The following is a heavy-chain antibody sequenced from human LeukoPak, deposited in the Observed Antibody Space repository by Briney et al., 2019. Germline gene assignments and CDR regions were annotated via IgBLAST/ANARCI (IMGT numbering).Heavy chain of an antibody. Sequence: SETLSLTCTVSGGPISSYYWSWIRQPPGKGLEWIGYIYYSGSTNYNPSLKSRVTISVDTSKNQFSLKLSSVTAADTAVYYCARIAWSGNWFDPWGQGTLVTVSS. D-gene: IGHD3-10*01. J-gene: IGHJ5*02. V-gene: IGHV4-59*01. CDR2: IYYSGST. CDR3: ARIAWSGNWFDP. CDR1: GGPISSYY.